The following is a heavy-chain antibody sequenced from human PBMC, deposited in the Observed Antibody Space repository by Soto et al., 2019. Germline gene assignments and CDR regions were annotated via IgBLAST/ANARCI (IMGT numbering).Heavy chain of an antibody. CDR1: GFTFGRHG. CDR3: AGDEEYGENGRDY. J-gene: IGHJ4*02. V-gene: IGHV3-33*01. Sequence: QVQLVESGGGVVQPGGSLRLSCAASGFTFGRHGMHWVRQAPGKGLEWVAVIGSDGRRASYADSVKGRFTISRDNGQNTLYGQMNSLRAEETAVYYGAGDEEYGENGRDYWGQGTLVTVSS. D-gene: IGHD4-17*01. CDR2: IGSDGRRA.